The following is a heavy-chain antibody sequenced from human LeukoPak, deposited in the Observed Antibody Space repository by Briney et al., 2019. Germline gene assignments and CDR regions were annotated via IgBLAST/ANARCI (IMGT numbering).Heavy chain of an antibody. CDR3: AKGKYVFGSGNVFDY. CDR1: GFTFSTYW. CDR2: ISWNSGSI. J-gene: IGHJ4*02. Sequence: GGSLRLSCAASGFTFSTYWMHWVRQAPGKGLEWVSGISWNSGSIGYADSVKGRFTISRDNAKNSLYLQMNSLRAEDMALYYCAKGKYVFGSGNVFDYWGQGTLVTVSS. V-gene: IGHV3-9*03. D-gene: IGHD3-3*01.